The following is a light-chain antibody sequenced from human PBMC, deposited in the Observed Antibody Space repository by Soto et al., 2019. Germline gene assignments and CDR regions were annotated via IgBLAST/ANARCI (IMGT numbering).Light chain of an antibody. J-gene: IGKJ5*01. Sequence: SPCSLFASAGDTFTVTCKASQDINTNLTWYQQKSGKAPKLLIYDVSDLETGVPSRFSGSGSGTGFTFTISSLQPEDFATYYCQQYESFPLTFGQGTRLEIK. V-gene: IGKV1-33*01. CDR1: QDINTN. CDR2: DVS. CDR3: QQYESFPLT.